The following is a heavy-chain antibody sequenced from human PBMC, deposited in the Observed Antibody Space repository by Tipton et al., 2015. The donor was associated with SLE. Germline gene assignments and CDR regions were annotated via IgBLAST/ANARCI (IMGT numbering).Heavy chain of an antibody. D-gene: IGHD3-3*01. CDR3: ARRVYGVGDLYYFDH. V-gene: IGHV4-39*07. CDR1: GGSISSSYY. Sequence: TLSLTCTVSGGSISSSYYWGWIRQSPGKGLEWIGSISYTGSTYYNPSLRSRVTISLDMSKNQFSLKLTSVTAADTAVYYCARRVYGVGDLYYFDHWGRGKLVTVSS. CDR2: ISYTGST. J-gene: IGHJ4*02.